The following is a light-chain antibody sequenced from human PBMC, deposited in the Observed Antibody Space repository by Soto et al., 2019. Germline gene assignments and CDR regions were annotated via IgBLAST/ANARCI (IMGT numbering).Light chain of an antibody. V-gene: IGKV1-5*03. J-gene: IGKJ1*01. Sequence: DIQMTQSPSTLSASVGDRVTITCRASQSISNWLAWYQQKPGKAPKLLIYKASSLESGVPSRFSGSGPGTEFTLTISSLQPDDFATYYCQQYNGTFGQGTKVDIK. CDR2: KAS. CDR3: QQYNGT. CDR1: QSISNW.